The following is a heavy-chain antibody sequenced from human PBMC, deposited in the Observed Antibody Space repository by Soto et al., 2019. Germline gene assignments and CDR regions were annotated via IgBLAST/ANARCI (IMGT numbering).Heavy chain of an antibody. CDR2: IKSKTDGGTT. Sequence: GGSLILSCAASGFTFSNAWMSWVRQAPGKGLEWVGRIKSKTDGGTTDYAAPVKGRFTISRDDSKNTLYLQMNSLKTEDTAVYYCTTVDGIDTDYYYMDVWGKGTTVTVSS. CDR3: TTVDGIDTDYYYMDV. V-gene: IGHV3-15*01. D-gene: IGHD1-26*01. CDR1: GFTFSNAW. J-gene: IGHJ6*03.